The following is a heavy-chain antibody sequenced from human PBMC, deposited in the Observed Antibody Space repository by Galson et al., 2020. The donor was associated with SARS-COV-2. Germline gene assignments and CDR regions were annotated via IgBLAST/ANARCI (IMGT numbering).Heavy chain of an antibody. Sequence: GGSLRLSCAASGFTFSSYAMHWVRQAPGKGLEWVAVISYDGSNKYYADSVKGRFTISRDNSKNTLYLQMNSLRAKDTAVYYCARVGGDYDSSGYYPYYYYYGMDVWGQGTTVTVSS. V-gene: IGHV3-30*04. CDR1: GFTFSSYA. CDR3: ARVGGDYDSSGYYPYYYYYGMDV. J-gene: IGHJ6*02. CDR2: ISYDGSNK. D-gene: IGHD3-22*01.